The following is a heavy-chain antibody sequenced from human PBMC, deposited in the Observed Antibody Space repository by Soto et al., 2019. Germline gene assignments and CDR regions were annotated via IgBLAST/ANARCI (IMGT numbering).Heavy chain of an antibody. J-gene: IGHJ4*02. CDR1: GGSISSYY. Sequence: SETLSLTCTVSGGSISSYYWSWIRQPPGKGLEWIGYIYYSGSTNYNPSLKSRVTIVVETSRKQFSLNVTSVTAADTAVYYCARRHAPRYSSGNNYFDLWGQG. V-gene: IGHV4-59*08. CDR3: ARRHAPRYSSGNNYFDL. D-gene: IGHD6-19*01. CDR2: IYYSGST.